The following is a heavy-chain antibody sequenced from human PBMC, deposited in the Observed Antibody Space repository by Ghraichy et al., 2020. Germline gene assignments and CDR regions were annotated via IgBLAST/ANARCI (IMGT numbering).Heavy chain of an antibody. D-gene: IGHD6-13*01. CDR1: GFTFRMFW. CDR3: ATTRNVAVAGMD. J-gene: IGHJ4*02. V-gene: IGHV3-7*03. CDR2: INQGGSEK. Sequence: GESLNISCAASGFTFRMFWMSWVRQAPGKGLEWVANINQGGSEKYFVDSVKGRFTISRDDARNSLYLQMNNLRAEDTAVYYCATTRNVAVAGMDWGQGTLVTVSS.